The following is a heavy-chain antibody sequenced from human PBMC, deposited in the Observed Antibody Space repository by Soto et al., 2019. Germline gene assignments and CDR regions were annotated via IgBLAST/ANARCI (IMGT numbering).Heavy chain of an antibody. Sequence: QVQLVESGGGVVQPGRSLRLSCAASGFTFTSHAMHWVRQAPGEGLEWVAVVSYDGSDKYYADSVKGRFTISRDNSKNTLYLQMNSLRAEDTAVYYCARDEGSGNYYGNFVDPWGHGTLVTVSS. D-gene: IGHD1-26*01. CDR2: VSYDGSDK. J-gene: IGHJ5*02. CDR1: GFTFTSHA. V-gene: IGHV3-30-3*01. CDR3: ARDEGSGNYYGNFVDP.